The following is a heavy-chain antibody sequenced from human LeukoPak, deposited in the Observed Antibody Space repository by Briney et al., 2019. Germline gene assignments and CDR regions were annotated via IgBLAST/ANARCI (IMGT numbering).Heavy chain of an antibody. CDR2: INHSGST. CDR1: GGSFSGYY. J-gene: IGHJ3*02. V-gene: IGHV4-34*01. D-gene: IGHD5-24*01. CDR3: ARGRDKRDGYNRGGKGLRGAFDI. Sequence: PSETLSLTCAVYGGSFSGYYWSWIRQPPGKGLEWIGEINHSGSTNYNPSLKSRVTISVDTSKNQFSLKLSSVTAADTAVYYCARGRDKRDGYNRGGKGLRGAFDIWGQGTMVTVSS.